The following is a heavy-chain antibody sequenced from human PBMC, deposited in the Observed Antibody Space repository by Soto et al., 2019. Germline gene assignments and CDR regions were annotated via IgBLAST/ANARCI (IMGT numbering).Heavy chain of an antibody. CDR2: FNPILSFS. V-gene: IGHV1-69*02. Sequence: QVQLVQSGAEVKKPGSSVKVSCKASRETFNFYTVNWVRQAPGLGLEWMGRFNPILSFSNSALKFQGRVTLTADKSTSTAYMVLSSLRSEDTAIYYCATSFGSGSRAFDYWGQGALVTVSS. CDR3: ATSFGSGSRAFDY. D-gene: IGHD3-10*01. J-gene: IGHJ4*02. CDR1: RETFNFYT.